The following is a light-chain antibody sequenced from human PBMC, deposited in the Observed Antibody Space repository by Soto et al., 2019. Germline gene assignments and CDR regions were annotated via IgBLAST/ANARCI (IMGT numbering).Light chain of an antibody. CDR1: SSDVGGYNY. CDR3: SSYTTVSTYV. J-gene: IGLJ1*01. Sequence: QSVLTQPASVSGSPGQSITISCTGTSSDVGGYNYVSWYQQYPGKAPKLMIYDVRNRPSGVSNRFSGSKSVNTASLTISGLQAEDEADYYCSSYTTVSTYVFGTGTKVTDL. CDR2: DVR. V-gene: IGLV2-14*01.